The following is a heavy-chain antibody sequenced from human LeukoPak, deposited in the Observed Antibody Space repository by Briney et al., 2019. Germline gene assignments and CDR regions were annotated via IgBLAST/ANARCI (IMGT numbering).Heavy chain of an antibody. CDR2: INPSGGST. J-gene: IGHJ6*03. CDR1: GYTFTSYY. D-gene: IGHD2-2*01. V-gene: IGHV1-46*01. CDR3: ARGASWQTYYYYYMDV. Sequence: ASVKVSCKASGYTFTSYYMHWVRQAPGQGLEWMGIINPSGGSTSYAQKFQGRVTMTRDMSTSTVYMELSSLRSEDTAVYYCARGASWQTYYYYYMDVWGKGTTVTVSS.